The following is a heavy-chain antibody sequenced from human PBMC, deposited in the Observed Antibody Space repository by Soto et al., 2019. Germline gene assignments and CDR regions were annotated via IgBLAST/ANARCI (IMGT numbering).Heavy chain of an antibody. CDR2: ISSSGSTI. CDR3: ARGNTAMVLWIDY. J-gene: IGHJ4*02. D-gene: IGHD5-18*01. Sequence: GGSLRLSCAASGFIFSSYDMHWVRQAPGKGLEWVSYISSSGSTIYYADSVKGRFTISRDNAKNSLYLQMNSLRAEDTAVYYCARGNTAMVLWIDYWGQGTLVTVSS. CDR1: GFIFSSYD. V-gene: IGHV3-48*04.